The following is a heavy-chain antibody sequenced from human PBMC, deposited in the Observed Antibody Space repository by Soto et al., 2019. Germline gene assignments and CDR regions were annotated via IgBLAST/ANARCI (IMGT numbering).Heavy chain of an antibody. J-gene: IGHJ6*02. Sequence: ASVKVSCKASGYTFTGYYMHRVRQAPGQGLEWMGWINPNSGGTNYAQKFQGWVTMTRDTSISTAYMELSRLRSDDTAVYYCARDPGKVAGTDYYYGMDVWGQGTTVTVSS. CDR2: INPNSGGT. V-gene: IGHV1-2*04. D-gene: IGHD6-19*01. CDR1: GYTFTGYY. CDR3: ARDPGKVAGTDYYYGMDV.